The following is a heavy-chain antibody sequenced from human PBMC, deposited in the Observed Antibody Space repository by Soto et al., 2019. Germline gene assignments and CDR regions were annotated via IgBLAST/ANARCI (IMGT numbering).Heavy chain of an antibody. V-gene: IGHV3-15*01. Sequence: GGSLRLSCAASGFTFSNAWMSWVRQAPGKGLEWVGRIKSKTDGGTTDYAAPVKGRFTISRDDSKNTLYLQMNSLKTEDTAVYYCTTAPDDQDPMDYWGQGTLVTVSS. D-gene: IGHD2-2*01. CDR3: TTAPDDQDPMDY. CDR1: GFTFSNAW. J-gene: IGHJ4*02. CDR2: IKSKTDGGTT.